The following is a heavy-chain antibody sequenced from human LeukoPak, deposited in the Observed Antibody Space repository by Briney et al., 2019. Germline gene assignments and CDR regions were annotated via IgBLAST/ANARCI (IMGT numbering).Heavy chain of an antibody. Sequence: PSETLSLTCAVSGYSISSGYYWGWIRQPPGKGLEWIGSIYHSGSTYYNPSLKSRVTISVDTSKNQFSLKLSSVTAADTAVYYCARDYSNSAYYYYYYMDVWGKGTTVTVPS. J-gene: IGHJ6*03. V-gene: IGHV4-38-2*01. CDR1: GYSISSGYY. CDR2: IYHSGST. CDR3: ARDYSNSAYYYYYYMDV. D-gene: IGHD4-11*01.